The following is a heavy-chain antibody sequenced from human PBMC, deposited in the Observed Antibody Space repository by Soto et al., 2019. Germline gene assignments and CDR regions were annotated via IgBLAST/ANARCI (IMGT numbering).Heavy chain of an antibody. J-gene: IGHJ4*02. CDR2: IIPIFGTT. D-gene: IGHD3-3*01. V-gene: IGHV1-69*01. Sequence: QVQLVQSGAEVKEPGSAVKVSCKAPADSFSSYGISWVRQAPGQGLEWMGGIIPIFGTTNYAEKFQGRVTITADESTNTAYMKLSSLRSGDTALYYCARVFPDGWVEPGVVRGYLDTWGRGTLVTVSS. CDR1: ADSFSSYG. CDR3: ARVFPDGWVEPGVVRGYLDT.